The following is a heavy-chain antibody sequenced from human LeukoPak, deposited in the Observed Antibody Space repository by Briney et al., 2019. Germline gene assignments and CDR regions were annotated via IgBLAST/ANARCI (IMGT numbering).Heavy chain of an antibody. J-gene: IGHJ4*02. V-gene: IGHV3-23*01. D-gene: IGHD2-21*02. Sequence: GGSLRLSCAASGFTFGTYGTAWVRQAPGKGLEWVSSISSSGGGTYYGDSVKGRFTISRDNSKNTLYLQMNSLRDEDTALYYCAKEAHVAVTTYDYWGQGTLVTVSS. CDR2: ISSSGGGT. CDR1: GFTFGTYG. CDR3: AKEAHVAVTTYDY.